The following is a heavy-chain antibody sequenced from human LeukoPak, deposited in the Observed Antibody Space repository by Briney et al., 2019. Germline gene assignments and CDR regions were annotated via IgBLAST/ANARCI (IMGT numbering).Heavy chain of an antibody. Sequence: SSETLSLTCTVSGGSISSYYWSWIRQPPGKGLEWIGFIYYNGITDYNPSLKSRVTRSVDTSQNQLSLKLSSVTTADTAVYYCARDLWSGSLDQWGQGSLVIVSS. D-gene: IGHD1-26*01. CDR2: IYYNGIT. J-gene: IGHJ5*02. V-gene: IGHV4-59*01. CDR3: ARDLWSGSLDQ. CDR1: GGSISSYY.